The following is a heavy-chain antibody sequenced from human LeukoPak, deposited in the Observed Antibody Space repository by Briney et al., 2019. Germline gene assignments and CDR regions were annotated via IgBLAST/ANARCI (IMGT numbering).Heavy chain of an antibody. D-gene: IGHD3-22*01. V-gene: IGHV1-46*01. Sequence: ASVKVSCKASGYTFTSYYMHWVRQAPGQGLEWMGIINPSGGSTSYAQKFQGRVTMTRDTSTSTVYMELSSLRSEDTAVYYCATGILNRSGYYRNDYWGQGTLVTVSS. CDR2: INPSGGST. J-gene: IGHJ4*02. CDR1: GYTFTSYY. CDR3: ATGILNRSGYYRNDY.